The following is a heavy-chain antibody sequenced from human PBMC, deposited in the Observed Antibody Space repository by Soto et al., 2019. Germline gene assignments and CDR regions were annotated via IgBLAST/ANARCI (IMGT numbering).Heavy chain of an antibody. CDR3: ATLDIVVVPAAMGDY. CDR2: ISGSGGST. CDR1: GFTFSSYA. Sequence: GGSLRLSCAASGFTFSSYAMSWVRQAPGKGLEWVSAISGSGGSTYYADSVKGRFTISRDNSKNTLYLQMNSLRAEDTAVYYCATLDIVVVPAAMGDYWGQGTLVTVSS. J-gene: IGHJ4*02. D-gene: IGHD2-2*03. V-gene: IGHV3-23*01.